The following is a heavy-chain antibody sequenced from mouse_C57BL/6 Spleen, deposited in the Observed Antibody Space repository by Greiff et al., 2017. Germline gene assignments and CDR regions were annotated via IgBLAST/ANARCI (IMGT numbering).Heavy chain of an antibody. Sequence: EVNLVESGPELVKPGASVKISCKASGYSFTGYYMNWVKQSPEKSLEWIGEINPSTGGTTYNQKFKAKATLTVDKSSSTAYMQLKRLTSEDSAVYYCARFYGSTWFAYWGQGTLVTVSA. D-gene: IGHD1-1*01. V-gene: IGHV1-42*01. CDR1: GYSFTGYY. CDR2: INPSTGGT. CDR3: ARFYGSTWFAY. J-gene: IGHJ3*01.